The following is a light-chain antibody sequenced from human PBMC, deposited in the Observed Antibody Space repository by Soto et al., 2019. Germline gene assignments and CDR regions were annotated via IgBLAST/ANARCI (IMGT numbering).Light chain of an antibody. J-gene: IGLJ2*01. CDR3: SSYAGSNNVV. CDR2: EGS. CDR1: SSDVGGYNY. V-gene: IGLV2-8*01. Sequence: QSVLTQPPSASGSPGQSVTISCTGTSSDVGGYNYVSWYQQHPGKAPKLMIYEGSKRPSGVPDRFSGSKSGNTASLTVSGLQAEDEADYYCSSYAGSNNVVFGGGTKLTVL.